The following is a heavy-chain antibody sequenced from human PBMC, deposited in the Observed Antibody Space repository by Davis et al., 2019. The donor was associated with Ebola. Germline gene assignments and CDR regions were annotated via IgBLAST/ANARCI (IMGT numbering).Heavy chain of an antibody. CDR1: GFTFSGYG. V-gene: IGHV3-30*03. CDR2: ITHDGNEG. D-gene: IGHD1-26*01. CDR3: ARWNGRRNEGYYMDV. J-gene: IGHJ6*03. Sequence: PGGSLRLSCAASGFTFSGYGMHWVRQAPGKGLDWVAVITHDGNEGYYADSVKGRFTISKDNSKNTVYLQMNSLRAEDTALYYCARWNGRRNEGYYMDVWGQGTTVTVAS.